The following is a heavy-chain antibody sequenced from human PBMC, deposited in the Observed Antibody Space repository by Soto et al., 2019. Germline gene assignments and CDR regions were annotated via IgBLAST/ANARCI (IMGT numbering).Heavy chain of an antibody. J-gene: IGHJ6*02. CDR3: ARDSSLLWFGVSYYGMDV. D-gene: IGHD3-10*01. Sequence: ASVKVSCKASGYTFTSYGISWVRQAPGQGLEWMGWISAYNGNTNYAQKLQGRVTMTTDTSTSTAYMELRSLRSDDTAVYYCARDSSLLWFGVSYYGMDVWGQGTTVTVSS. V-gene: IGHV1-18*01. CDR2: ISAYNGNT. CDR1: GYTFTSYG.